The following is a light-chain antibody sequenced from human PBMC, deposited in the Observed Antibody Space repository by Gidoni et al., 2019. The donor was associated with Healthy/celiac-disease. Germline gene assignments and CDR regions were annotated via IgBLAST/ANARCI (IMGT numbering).Light chain of an antibody. J-gene: IGKJ4*01. V-gene: IGKV1-9*01. CDR1: KGISSY. CDR3: QQLNSYPWLT. CDR2: AAS. Sequence: DIKLTQSPSFLSSSVGDRVTITCRAIKGISSYLAWYQQKPGKAPKLLIYAASTLQSGVPSRFSGSGSGTEFTLPISSLQPADFATYYCQQLNSYPWLTFGGGTKVEIK.